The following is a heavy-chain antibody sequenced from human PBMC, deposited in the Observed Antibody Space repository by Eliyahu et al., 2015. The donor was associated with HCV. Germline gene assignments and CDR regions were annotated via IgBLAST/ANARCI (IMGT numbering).Heavy chain of an antibody. CDR2: TKNKGNNYST. D-gene: IGHD3-3*01. CDR3: VRTLRYAFDF. V-gene: IGHV3-72*01. Sequence: EVQLVQSGGDLVQPGGSLRLSCATSGLSFSDLFMDWVRQAPGKGLEWFGRTKNKGNNYSTEYAASVKGRFTISRDESKNSVYLQMNSLKTEDTAVYYCVRTLRYAFDFWGQGTQVTVSS. J-gene: IGHJ3*01. CDR1: GLSFSDLF.